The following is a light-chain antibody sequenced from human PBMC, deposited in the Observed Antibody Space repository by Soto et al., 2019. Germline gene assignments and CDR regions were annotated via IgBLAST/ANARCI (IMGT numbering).Light chain of an antibody. V-gene: IGKV1-8*01. CDR3: QQYYSYPLT. CDR1: QGISSY. Sequence: AIRMTQSPSSFSASTGDRVTMTFGASQGISSYLAWYQQKPGKAPKLLIYAASTLQSGVPSRFSGSGSGTDFTLTISCLQSEDFATYYCQQYYSYPLTFGQGTRLEIK. J-gene: IGKJ5*01. CDR2: AAS.